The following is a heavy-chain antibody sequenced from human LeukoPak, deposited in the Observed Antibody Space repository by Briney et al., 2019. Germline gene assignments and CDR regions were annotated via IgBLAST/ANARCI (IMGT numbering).Heavy chain of an antibody. CDR3: AKSYYDFWSACQY. CDR1: GFTFSSYA. J-gene: IGHJ4*02. V-gene: IGHV3-23*01. D-gene: IGHD3-3*01. CDR2: ISVSGGNT. Sequence: PGGSLRLSCAASGFTFSSYAMNWVRQAPGKGLEWVSAISVSGGNTYYADSVKGRLTISRDISKNTLYLQMNSLRAEDTAVYYCAKSYYDFWSACQYWGQGTLVTVSS.